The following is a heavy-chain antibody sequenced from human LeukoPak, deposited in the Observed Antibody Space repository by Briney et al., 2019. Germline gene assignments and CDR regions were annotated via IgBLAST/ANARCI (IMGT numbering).Heavy chain of an antibody. CDR3: ARRGTGTYYYYYYYMDV. D-gene: IGHD1-7*01. Sequence: GGSLRLSCAASGFTSDDYGMSWVRQAPGKGLEWVSGINWNGGSTGYADSVKGRFTISRDNAKNSLYLQMNSLRAEDTALYYCARRGTGTYYYYYYYMDVWGKGTTVTVSS. CDR1: GFTSDDYG. V-gene: IGHV3-20*04. J-gene: IGHJ6*03. CDR2: INWNGGST.